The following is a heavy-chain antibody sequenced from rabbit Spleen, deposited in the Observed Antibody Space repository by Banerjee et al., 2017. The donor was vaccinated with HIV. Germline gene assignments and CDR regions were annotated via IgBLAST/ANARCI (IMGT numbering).Heavy chain of an antibody. Sequence: QSLEESGGDLVKPGASLTLTCIASGVCFIGSSYMCWVRQAPGKGLEWIACIEGGSSSFTYFASWAKGRFTVSKTSSTTVTLQMTSLTAADTATYFCARDTSSSFSSYGMDLWGQGTLVTVS. CDR2: IEGGSSSFT. J-gene: IGHJ6*01. CDR3: ARDTSSSFSSYGMDL. D-gene: IGHD1-1*01. CDR1: GVCFIGSSY. V-gene: IGHV1S40*01.